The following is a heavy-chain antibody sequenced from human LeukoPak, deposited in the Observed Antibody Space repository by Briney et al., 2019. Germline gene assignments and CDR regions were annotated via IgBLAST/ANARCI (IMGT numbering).Heavy chain of an antibody. CDR2: INHSGST. V-gene: IGHV4-34*01. CDR1: GGSFSGYY. J-gene: IGHJ4*02. CDR3: ATQGNSIHLPDY. Sequence: RASETLSLTCAVYGGSFSGYYWSWIRQPPGKGLEWIGEINHSGSTNYNPSLKSRVTISVDTSKNQFSLKLSSVTAADTAVYYCATQGNSIHLPDYWGQGTLVTVSS. D-gene: IGHD1/OR15-1a*01.